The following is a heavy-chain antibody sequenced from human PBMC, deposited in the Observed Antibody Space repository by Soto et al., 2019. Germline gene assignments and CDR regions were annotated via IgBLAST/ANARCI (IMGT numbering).Heavy chain of an antibody. CDR2: IYYSGST. V-gene: IGHV4-39*01. Sequence: SETLSLTCTVSGGSISSSSYYWGWIRQPPGKGLEWIGSIYYSGSTYYNPSLKSRVTISVDTSKNQFSLKLSSVTAADTAVYYCARSIAVAGRAWWFDPWGQGTLVTVSS. CDR3: ARSIAVAGRAWWFDP. CDR1: GGSISSSSYY. J-gene: IGHJ5*02. D-gene: IGHD6-19*01.